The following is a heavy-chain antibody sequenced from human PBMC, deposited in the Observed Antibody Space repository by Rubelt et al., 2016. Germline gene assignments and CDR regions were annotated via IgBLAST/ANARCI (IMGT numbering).Heavy chain of an antibody. J-gene: IGHJ5*02. CDR2: INPSGGST. CDR3: ARSPRYDFEDNWFDP. CDR1: GYTFTSYY. Sequence: QVQLVQSGAEVKKPGASVKVSCRASGYTFTSYYMHWVRQDPGQGLEWMGIINPSGGSTSYAQKLQGRVTMTRDTSTSTVYMELSSLRSEDTAVYYCARSPRYDFEDNWFDPRGQGTLVTVSS. D-gene: IGHD3-3*01. V-gene: IGHV1-46*01.